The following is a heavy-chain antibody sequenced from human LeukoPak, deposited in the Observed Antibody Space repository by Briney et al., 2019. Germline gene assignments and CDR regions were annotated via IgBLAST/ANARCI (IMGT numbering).Heavy chain of an antibody. J-gene: IGHJ4*02. D-gene: IGHD6-19*01. V-gene: IGHV3-33*01. CDR1: GFTIRDYH. Sequence: GRSLRLSCAASGFTIRDYHMNWVRQAPGKGLEWVAVIWFDGSNQYYADSVRGRFTISRDNSNNMLYLQMNSLRVEDTAVYFCARDVHYYGTGWKYYFEYWGQGALVTVSS. CDR2: IWFDGSNQ. CDR3: ARDVHYYGTGWKYYFEY.